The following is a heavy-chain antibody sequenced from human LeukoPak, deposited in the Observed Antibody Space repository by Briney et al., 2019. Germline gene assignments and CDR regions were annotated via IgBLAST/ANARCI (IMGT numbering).Heavy chain of an antibody. CDR2: IYSGGST. Sequence: GGSLRLSCAASGFTVSSNYMSWVRQAPGKGLEWVSVIYSGGSTYYADSVKGRFTISRDNSKNTLYLQMNSLRAEDTAVYYCARISKTGYLPAPTDYWGQGTLVTVSS. D-gene: IGHD3-9*01. CDR3: ARISKTGYLPAPTDY. V-gene: IGHV3-53*05. CDR1: GFTVSSNY. J-gene: IGHJ4*02.